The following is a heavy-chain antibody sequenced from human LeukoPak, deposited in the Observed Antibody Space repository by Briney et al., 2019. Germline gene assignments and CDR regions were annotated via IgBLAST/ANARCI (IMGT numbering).Heavy chain of an antibody. J-gene: IGHJ4*02. Sequence: GGSLRLSCAASGFTFSSYGMHWVRQAPGKGQEWVSTISDSAGGTFFADSVQGRFIVSRDNSKNTLYLQMNSLRAEDTAVYYCARDGDPPPFTMVRGVPFDYWGQGTLVTVSS. CDR3: ARDGDPPPFTMVRGVPFDY. D-gene: IGHD3-10*01. V-gene: IGHV3-23*01. CDR1: GFTFSSYG. CDR2: ISDSAGGT.